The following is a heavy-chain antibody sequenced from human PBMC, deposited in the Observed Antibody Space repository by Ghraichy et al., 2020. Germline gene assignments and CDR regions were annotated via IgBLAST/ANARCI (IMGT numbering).Heavy chain of an antibody. Sequence: LSLTCAASGFTFSSYAMHWVRQAPGKGLEWLALISYDGRNKYYADSVKGRFTISRDNSKKTLYVQMNSLRAEDTAVYYCARSYGNNNEYYYGMNVWGQGTTVTVSS. D-gene: IGHD5-24*01. J-gene: IGHJ6*02. CDR2: ISYDGRNK. CDR1: GFTFSSYA. CDR3: ARSYGNNNEYYYGMNV. V-gene: IGHV3-30*04.